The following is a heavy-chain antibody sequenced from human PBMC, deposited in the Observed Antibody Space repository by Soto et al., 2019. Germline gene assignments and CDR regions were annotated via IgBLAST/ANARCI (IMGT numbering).Heavy chain of an antibody. J-gene: IGHJ5*02. Sequence: QVQVVQSGPELKKPGASVKVSCKAQGYIFTKYGIGWVRQAPGHGREWRGLINVYNGDRKGAQKFHERVSMTPDTAPDAEYMELKSLRSGDTAVYYCARLQLGGDRMLNWFDPWGQGTLVPVSS. V-gene: IGHV1-18*01. CDR1: GYIFTKYG. D-gene: IGHD2-21*02. CDR2: INVYNGDR. CDR3: ARLQLGGDRMLNWFDP.